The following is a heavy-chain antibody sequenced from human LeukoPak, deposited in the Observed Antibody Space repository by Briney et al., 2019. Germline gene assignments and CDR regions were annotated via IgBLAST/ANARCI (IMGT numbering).Heavy chain of an antibody. Sequence: GGSLRLSCAASGFTVSSNYMSWVRQAPGKGLEWVSVIYSDGSTYYADSVKGRFTISRDNSKNTLYLQMNSLRAEDTAVYYCARTQKGIQGRYNYFYMDVWGKGTTVTVSS. CDR1: GFTVSSNY. J-gene: IGHJ6*03. CDR3: ARTQKGIQGRYNYFYMDV. D-gene: IGHD5-18*01. CDR2: IYSDGST. V-gene: IGHV3-53*01.